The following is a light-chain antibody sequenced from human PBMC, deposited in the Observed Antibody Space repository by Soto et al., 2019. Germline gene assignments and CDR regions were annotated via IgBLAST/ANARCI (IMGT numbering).Light chain of an antibody. CDR3: QQYGYSRT. J-gene: IGKJ1*01. V-gene: IGKV3-20*01. CDR2: GSS. CDR1: QTLSSRH. Sequence: VLTQSPGTLSLSPGERATLSCRASQTLSSRHLAWYQQKPGQAPRLLIYGSSSRATDIPDRFSGSGSGTDFTLTISTLEPEDFAIYYCQQYGYSRTFGQGPKVDIK.